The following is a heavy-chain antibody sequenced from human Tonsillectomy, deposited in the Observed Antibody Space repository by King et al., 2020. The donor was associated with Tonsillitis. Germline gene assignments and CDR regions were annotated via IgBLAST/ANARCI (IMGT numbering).Heavy chain of an antibody. CDR3: ARDNLITIPERAFDI. CDR1: GFTVSNNY. J-gene: IGHJ3*02. CDR2: IYSGGST. V-gene: IGHV3-66*01. Sequence: VQLVESGGGLVQPGGSLRLSCAASGFTVSNNYMSWVRQAPGKGLEWVSLIYSGGSTYYADSVRGRVTVSRDNSKNTLYLQMNSLRAEDTAVYYCARDNLITIPERAFDIWGQGTMVTVSS. D-gene: IGHD3-3*01.